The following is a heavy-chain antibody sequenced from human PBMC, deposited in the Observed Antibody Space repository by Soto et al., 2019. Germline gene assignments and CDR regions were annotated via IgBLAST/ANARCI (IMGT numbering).Heavy chain of an antibody. CDR3: ARVKECSSSSCYARDAFDI. V-gene: IGHV3-11*01. D-gene: IGHD2-2*01. CDR1: GFTFSDLY. CDR2: ISGGTSGI. J-gene: IGHJ3*02. Sequence: GGSLRHSCAVAGFTFSDLYRSWIRQAPVKGLDWVSYISGGTSGIYYADSVRGRFTISRDNAKNSLYLQMNSLRAEDTAVYYCARVKECSSSSCYARDAFDIWGQGTMVTVSS.